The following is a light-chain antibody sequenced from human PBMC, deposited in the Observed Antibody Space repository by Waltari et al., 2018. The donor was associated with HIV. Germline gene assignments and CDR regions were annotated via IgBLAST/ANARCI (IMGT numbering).Light chain of an antibody. CDR2: GAS. CDR1: PSVSSSY. Sequence: EIVLTQSPGTLSLSPGERATFSCRASPSVSSSYLAWYQQRPGQAPRLLMYGASSRATGIPDRFSGSGSGTDFTLTISRLEPEDFAVYYCQQYGSSPLTFGGGTKVEIK. V-gene: IGKV3-20*01. J-gene: IGKJ4*01. CDR3: QQYGSSPLT.